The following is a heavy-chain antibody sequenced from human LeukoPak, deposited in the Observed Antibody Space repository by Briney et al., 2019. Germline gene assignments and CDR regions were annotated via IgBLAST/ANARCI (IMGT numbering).Heavy chain of an antibody. D-gene: IGHD5-18*01. J-gene: IGHJ6*02. CDR1: GGSFSGYY. V-gene: IGHV4-34*01. Sequence: PSETLSLTCAVYGGSFSGYYWSWVRQPPGKGLEWIGEINHSGSTNYNPSLKSRVTISVDTSKNQFSLKLSSVTAADTAVYYCARGRPIGYPSPFYYYYYGMDVWGQGTTVTVSS. CDR2: INHSGST. CDR3: ARGRPIGYPSPFYYYYYGMDV.